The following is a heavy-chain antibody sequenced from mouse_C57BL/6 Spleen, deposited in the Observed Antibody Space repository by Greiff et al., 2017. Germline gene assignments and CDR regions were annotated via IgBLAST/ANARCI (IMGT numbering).Heavy chain of an antibody. CDR1: GYTFTSYD. D-gene: IGHD2-3*01. CDR3: ARKNDGYYFDY. V-gene: IGHV1-85*01. Sequence: QVQLKESGPELVKPGASEKLSCKASGYTFTSYDINWVKQRPGQGLEWIGWIYPRDGSTKYNEKFKGKATLTVDTSSSTAYMELHSLTSEDSAVYFYARKNDGYYFDYWGQGTTLTVSS. CDR2: IYPRDGST. J-gene: IGHJ2*01.